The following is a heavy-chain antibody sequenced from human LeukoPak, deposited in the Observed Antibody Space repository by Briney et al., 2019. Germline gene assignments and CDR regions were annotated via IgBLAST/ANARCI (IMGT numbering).Heavy chain of an antibody. V-gene: IGHV3-7*01. CDR1: GFTFSYHW. CDR2: IKNDGTVK. J-gene: IGHJ4*02. D-gene: IGHD1-26*01. Sequence: PGGSLRLSCAASGFTFSYHWMTWVRQAPGKGLEWVANIKNDGTVKNYVDSVKGRFTISRDNAKNSLYLQMNSLRAEDTAVYYCARDRIVGATIDYWGQGTLVTVSS. CDR3: ARDRIVGATIDY.